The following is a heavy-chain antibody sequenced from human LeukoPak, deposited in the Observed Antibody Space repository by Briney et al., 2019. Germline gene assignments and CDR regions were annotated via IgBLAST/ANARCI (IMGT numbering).Heavy chain of an antibody. CDR3: ARLSDDYGDYRTYAFDI. V-gene: IGHV4-31*03. J-gene: IGHJ3*02. CDR1: GGSISSGGYY. CDR2: IYFSGST. D-gene: IGHD4-17*01. Sequence: SETLSLTCTVSGGSISSGGYYWSWIRQHPGKGLEWIGYIYFSGSTYYNPSLKSRVTISVDTSKNQFPLKLSSVTAADTAVYYCARLSDDYGDYRTYAFDIWGQGTMVTVSS.